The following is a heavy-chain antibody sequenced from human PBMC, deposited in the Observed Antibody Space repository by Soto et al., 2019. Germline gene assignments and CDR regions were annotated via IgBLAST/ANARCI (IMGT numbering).Heavy chain of an antibody. Sequence: PGEALKISCTGSGYSFTSYCISWVRQMPGKGLEWMGRIDPSDSYTNYSPSFQGHVTISADKSISTAYLQWSSLKASDTAMYYCARQGRDVLRFWEWHGKRYGMDVWGQGTTVTVSS. J-gene: IGHJ6*02. CDR2: IDPSDSYT. CDR3: ARQGRDVLRFWEWHGKRYGMDV. CDR1: GYSFTSYC. D-gene: IGHD3-3*01. V-gene: IGHV5-10-1*01.